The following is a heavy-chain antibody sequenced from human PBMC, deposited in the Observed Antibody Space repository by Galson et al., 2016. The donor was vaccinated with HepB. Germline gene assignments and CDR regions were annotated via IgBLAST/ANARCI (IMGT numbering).Heavy chain of an antibody. J-gene: IGHJ1*01. Sequence: SLRLSCAASGFTFYNYGMTWVRQAPGKGLEVVASISRGGDSRDYADSVKGRFTVSRDNSKNVLYLQMSSLRAEDTAVYYCVTGPGHIEELRANEEYFQDWGQGTLVTVSS. D-gene: IGHD2-21*01. CDR1: GFTFYNYG. CDR3: VTGPGHIEELRANEEYFQD. CDR2: ISRGGDSR. V-gene: IGHV3-23*01.